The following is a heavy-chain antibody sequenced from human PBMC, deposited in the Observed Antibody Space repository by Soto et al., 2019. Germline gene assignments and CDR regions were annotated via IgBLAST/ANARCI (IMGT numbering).Heavy chain of an antibody. CDR3: ARGPISKVAGMDGDPLDP. V-gene: IGHV4-61*01. J-gene: IGHJ5*02. D-gene: IGHD6-19*01. Sequence: SETLSLTCTVSGGSVSSGSYYWSWIRQPPGKGLEWIGYIYYSGSTNYNPSLKSRVTISVDTSKNQFSLKLSSVTAADTAVYYFARGPISKVAGMDGDPLDPWGQGILVTVSS. CDR1: GGSVSSGSYY. CDR2: IYYSGST.